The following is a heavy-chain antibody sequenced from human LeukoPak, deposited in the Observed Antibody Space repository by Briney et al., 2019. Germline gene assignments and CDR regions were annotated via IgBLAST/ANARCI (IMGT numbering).Heavy chain of an antibody. CDR2: IYYSGST. D-gene: IGHD4-17*01. CDR3: ARDRTPKYGNDAFDV. V-gene: IGHV4-59*01. CDR1: SGSINSYY. Sequence: SETLSLTCTVSSGSINSYYWSWIRQSPGKGLEWIGYIYYSGSTDYNPSLKSRVTISVDTSKNQFSLKLSSVTAADTAVYYCARDRTPKYGNDAFDVWGQGTMVTVSS. J-gene: IGHJ3*01.